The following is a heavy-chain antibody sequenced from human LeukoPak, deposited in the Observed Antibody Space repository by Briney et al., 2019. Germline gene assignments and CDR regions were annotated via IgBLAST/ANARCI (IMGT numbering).Heavy chain of an antibody. CDR2: IYFSGST. D-gene: IGHD2-21*01. V-gene: IGHV4-39*01. CDR3: ARLYCGGECYSGYFDY. CDR1: GGSISSSSYY. J-gene: IGHJ4*02. Sequence: SETLSLTCTVSGGSISSSSYYWGWLRQPPGKGLEWIGSIYFSGSTYYNPSLKSRVTISIDTSNSQFSLTLSSVTAADTAVYYCARLYCGGECYSGYFDYWGQGTLVTVSS.